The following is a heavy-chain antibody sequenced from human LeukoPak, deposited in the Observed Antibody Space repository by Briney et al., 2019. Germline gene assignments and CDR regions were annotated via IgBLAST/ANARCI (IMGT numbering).Heavy chain of an antibody. V-gene: IGHV1-58*02. J-gene: IGHJ6*03. CDR2: IVVGSGNT. Sequence: ASVKVSCKASGFTFTSSAMQWVRQARGQRLEWIGWIVVGSGNTNYAQKFQERVTITRDMSTSTAYMELSSLRSEDTAVYYCAADIGYRTNGVCSYYYYYYMDVWGKGTTVTVSS. D-gene: IGHD2-8*01. CDR1: GFTFTSSA. CDR3: AADIGYRTNGVCSYYYYYYMDV.